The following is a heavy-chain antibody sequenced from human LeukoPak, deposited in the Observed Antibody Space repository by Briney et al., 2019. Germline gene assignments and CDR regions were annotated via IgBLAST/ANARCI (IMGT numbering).Heavy chain of an antibody. J-gene: IGHJ4*02. Sequence: GGSLRLSCAASGFTFSSYGMHWVRQAPGKGLEWVAVIWYDGSNKYYADSVKGRFTISRDNSKNTLYLQMNSLRAEDTAVYHCAKDQARGYPHYYFDYWGQGTLVTVSS. D-gene: IGHD3-22*01. V-gene: IGHV3-33*06. CDR2: IWYDGSNK. CDR1: GFTFSSYG. CDR3: AKDQARGYPHYYFDY.